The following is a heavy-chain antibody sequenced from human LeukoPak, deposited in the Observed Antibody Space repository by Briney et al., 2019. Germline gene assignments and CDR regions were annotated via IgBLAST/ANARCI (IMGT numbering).Heavy chain of an antibody. J-gene: IGHJ4*02. CDR3: ATFGRGVRDFDY. CDR1: GYTLTELS. CDR2: FDPEDGET. V-gene: IGHV1-24*01. Sequence: GASVTVSCTVSGYTLTELSMHWVRQAPGKGLEWMGGFDPEDGETIYAQKFQGRVTMTEDTSTDTAYMELSSLRSEDTAVYYCATFGRGVRDFDYWGQGTLVTVSS. D-gene: IGHD3-10*01.